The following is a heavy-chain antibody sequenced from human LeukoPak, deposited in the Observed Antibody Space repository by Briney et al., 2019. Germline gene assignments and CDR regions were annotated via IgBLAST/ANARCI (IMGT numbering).Heavy chain of an antibody. CDR2: INHSGST. J-gene: IGHJ4*02. D-gene: IGHD3-22*01. Sequence: SETLSLTCAVYGGSFCGYYWSWIRQPPGKGLEWIGEINHSGSTDYNPSLKSRVTISVDTSKNQFSLKLSSVTAADTAVYYCASLQWPTSVVVDYWGQGTLVTVSS. CDR3: ASLQWPTSVVVDY. V-gene: IGHV4-34*01. CDR1: GGSFCGYY.